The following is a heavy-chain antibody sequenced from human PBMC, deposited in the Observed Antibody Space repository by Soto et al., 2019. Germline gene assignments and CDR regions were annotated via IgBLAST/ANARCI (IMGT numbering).Heavy chain of an antibody. V-gene: IGHV3-33*01. CDR2: IWYDGSNK. J-gene: IGHJ4*02. CDR3: ARGAVYSSGWYVDC. CDR1: GFTFSTYA. Sequence: GGSLRLSCEASGFTFSTYAMHWVRQAPVKGLEWVAVIWYDGSNKYYTDSVKGRFTISRDSSQDTLYLQMNSLRVDDTAVYYCARGAVYSSGWYVDCWGQGTPVTVSS. D-gene: IGHD6-19*01.